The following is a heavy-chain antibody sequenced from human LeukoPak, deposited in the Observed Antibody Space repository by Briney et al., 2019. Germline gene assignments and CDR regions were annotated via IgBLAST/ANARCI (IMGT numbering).Heavy chain of an antibody. CDR2: ISSSGITI. D-gene: IGHD6-6*01. CDR1: GFIFSDYY. V-gene: IGHV3-11*04. CDR3: ARTGSSGPYYYMDV. Sequence: GGSLRLSCAASGFIFSDYYMTWIRQAPGMGLEWVSYISSSGITIYYADSVKGRFTISRDNSKNTLYLQMNSLRAEDTAVYYCARTGSSGPYYYMDVWGKGTTVTVSS. J-gene: IGHJ6*03.